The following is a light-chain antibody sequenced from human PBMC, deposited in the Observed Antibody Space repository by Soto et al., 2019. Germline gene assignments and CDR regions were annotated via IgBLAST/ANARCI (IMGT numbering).Light chain of an antibody. J-gene: IGKJ4*02. CDR2: AAS. V-gene: IGKV1-12*01. Sequence: DFEMTQTPSSVSASVGDRVTITCRASQSTNSWLAWYQQKPGKAPKLLIYAASTLEDGVPSRFSGSGSGTHFTLTINSLQPEDFATYYCQPGNIFLRFGGGTKVEIK. CDR3: QPGNIFLR. CDR1: QSTNSW.